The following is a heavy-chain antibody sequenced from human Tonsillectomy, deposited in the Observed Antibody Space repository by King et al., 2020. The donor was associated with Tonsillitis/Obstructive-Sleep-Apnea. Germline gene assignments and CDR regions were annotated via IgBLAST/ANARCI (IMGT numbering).Heavy chain of an antibody. J-gene: IGHJ4*02. CDR3: ARGYSYDSSGH. CDR1: GGSISSYY. D-gene: IGHD3-22*01. Sequence: VQLQESGPGLVKPSETLSLTCTVSGGSISSYYWSWIRQPPGKGLEWIGYIYYSGSTNYHPPLKSRVTISVDTAKNQFYLKLSSVTAADTAVYYCARGYSYDSSGHWGQGTLVTVSS. V-gene: IGHV4-59*01. CDR2: IYYSGST.